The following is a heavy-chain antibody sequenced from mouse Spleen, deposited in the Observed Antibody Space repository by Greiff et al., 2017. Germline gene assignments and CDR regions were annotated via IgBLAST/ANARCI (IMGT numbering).Heavy chain of an antibody. CDR2: ISSGGSYT. CDR3: ARRGSRFFDY. D-gene: IGHD1-1*01. V-gene: IGHV5-6*02. J-gene: IGHJ2*01. CDR1: GFTFSSYG. Sequence: EVKLMESGGDLVKPGGSLKLSCAASGFTFSSYGMSWVRQTPDKRLEWVATISSGGSYTYYPDSVKGRFTISRDNAKNTLYLQMSSLKSEDTAMYYCARRGSRFFDYWGQGTTLTVSS.